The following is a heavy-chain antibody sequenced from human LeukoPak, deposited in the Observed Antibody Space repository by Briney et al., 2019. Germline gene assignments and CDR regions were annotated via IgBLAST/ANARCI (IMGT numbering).Heavy chain of an antibody. CDR1: GFTFSGSA. CDR2: IRSKANSYAT. D-gene: IGHD6-13*01. V-gene: IGHV3-73*01. J-gene: IGHJ6*03. CDR3: TRRTDSSSWYANYYYMDV. Sequence: PGGSLRLSCAASGFTFSGSAMHWVRQASGKGLEWVGRIRSKANSYATAYAASVKGRFTISRDDSKNTAYLQMNSLKTEDTAVYYCTRRTDSSSWYANYYYMDVWGKGTTVTVSS.